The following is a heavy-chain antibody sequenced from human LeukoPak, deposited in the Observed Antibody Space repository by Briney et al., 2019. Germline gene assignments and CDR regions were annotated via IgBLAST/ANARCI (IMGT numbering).Heavy chain of an antibody. D-gene: IGHD3-10*01. CDR2: IYHSGST. V-gene: IGHV4-38-2*01. J-gene: IGHJ4*02. CDR3: AGLWFGALLLLDY. Sequence: SETLSLTCAVSGYSISSGYYWGWIRQPPGKGLEWIGSIYHSGSTYYNPSLKSRVTISVDTSKNQFSLKLSSVTAADTAVYYCAGLWFGALLLLDYWGQGTLVTVSS. CDR1: GYSISSGYY.